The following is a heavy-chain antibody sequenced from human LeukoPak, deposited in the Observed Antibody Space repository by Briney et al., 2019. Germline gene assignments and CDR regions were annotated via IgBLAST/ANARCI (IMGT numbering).Heavy chain of an antibody. CDR1: GYTFSVYY. CDR3: ARSVATTGAKFFDY. V-gene: IGHV1-2*02. Sequence: ASVKVSCKASGYTFSVYYIHWLRQAPGQGLEWLGWINPNNGGTLYSQKFQGGVTMSRDTSISAVYMELNRLTTDDTAVYFCARSVATTGAKFFDYWGQGTLVTVSS. D-gene: IGHD6-13*01. CDR2: INPNNGGT. J-gene: IGHJ4*02.